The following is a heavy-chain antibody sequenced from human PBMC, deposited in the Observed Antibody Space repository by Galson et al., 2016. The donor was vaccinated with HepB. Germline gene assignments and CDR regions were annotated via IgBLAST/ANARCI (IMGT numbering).Heavy chain of an antibody. V-gene: IGHV3-23*01. CDR1: GFTFSRYA. CDR3: AARYGEFLMVFDY. D-gene: IGHD3-10*01. J-gene: IGHJ4*02. CDR2: LSGSGAHT. Sequence: SQRLSCAASGFTFSRYAMTWVRQAPGKGLEWVSGLSGSGAHTYYADSVKGRFTISRDNSKNTLYLQMNSLRVEDTAVYYCAARYGEFLMVFDYWGQGTLVTVSS.